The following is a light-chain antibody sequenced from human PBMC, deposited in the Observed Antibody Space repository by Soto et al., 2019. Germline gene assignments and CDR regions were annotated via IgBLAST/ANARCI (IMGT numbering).Light chain of an antibody. V-gene: IGKV3-20*01. CDR2: GVS. CDR1: QSVTSTY. J-gene: IGKJ4*01. CDR3: QQYGSSPLT. Sequence: EIVLTQSPGTLSLSPGEGATLSCRASQSVTSTYFAWYQQKPGQAPRLLIYGVSSRATGIPDRFSGSGSGTDFTLTISILEPEDFAVYYCQQYGSSPLTFGGGTKVEIK.